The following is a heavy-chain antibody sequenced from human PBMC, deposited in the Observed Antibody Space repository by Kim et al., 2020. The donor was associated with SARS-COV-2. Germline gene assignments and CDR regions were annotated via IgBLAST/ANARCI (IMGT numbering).Heavy chain of an antibody. J-gene: IGHJ6*02. D-gene: IGHD4-17*01. Sequence: SETLSLTCTVSGGSISSSSYYWGWIRQPPGKGLEWIGSIYYGGGTYSNPSLKSRVTISVDASKNQYSLKLSSVTAADTAVYYCAGGDGGTPRLDVWGQGTTVTVSS. CDR2: IYYGGGT. CDR1: GGSISSSSYY. CDR3: AGGDGGTPRLDV. V-gene: IGHV4-39*07.